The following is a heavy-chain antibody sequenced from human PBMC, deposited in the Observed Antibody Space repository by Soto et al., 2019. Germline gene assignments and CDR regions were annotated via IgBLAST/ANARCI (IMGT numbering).Heavy chain of an antibody. J-gene: IGHJ4*02. V-gene: IGHV3-23*01. CDR1: GFTFSTYA. Sequence: GGSLTLSCGGSGFTFSTYAMSWVRQAPGKGLERVAGISDSGDSSYHADSVKGRFTISRDNSRNTLYLQMISLRAEDTAVYYCAKGFGSSWSYFDYWGQGALVTGSS. D-gene: IGHD6-13*01. CDR3: AKGFGSSWSYFDY. CDR2: ISDSGDSS.